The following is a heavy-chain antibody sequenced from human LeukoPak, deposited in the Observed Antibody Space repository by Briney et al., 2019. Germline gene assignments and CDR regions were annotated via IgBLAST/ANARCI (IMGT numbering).Heavy chain of an antibody. D-gene: IGHD1-26*01. CDR3: ARHGPYLGRLGWFDP. CDR1: GGSISSYY. V-gene: IGHV4-59*01. CDR2: IYYSGST. Sequence: SVTLSLTCTVSGGSISSYYWSWIRQPPGKGLEWIGYIYYSGSTNYNPSLKSRVTISVDTSKNQFSLRLSSVTAADTAVYYCARHGPYLGRLGWFDPWGQGSLVTVSS. J-gene: IGHJ5*02.